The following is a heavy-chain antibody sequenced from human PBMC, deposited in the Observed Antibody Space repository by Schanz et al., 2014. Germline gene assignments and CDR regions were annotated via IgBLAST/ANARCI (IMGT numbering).Heavy chain of an antibody. D-gene: IGHD5-12*01. CDR2: INPNSGET. Sequence: QVQLVQSGPAVKKPGASMKVSCLASGYSFTEYFLHWVRQAPGQGLEWMGGINPNSGETNYEQKLKGRVTFTSDTSISTAFMELSGLTSDDTATYFCARARYTGYDCSGYWGQGTLLIVSS. CDR1: GYSFTEYF. CDR3: ARARYTGYDCSGY. J-gene: IGHJ4*02. V-gene: IGHV1-2*02.